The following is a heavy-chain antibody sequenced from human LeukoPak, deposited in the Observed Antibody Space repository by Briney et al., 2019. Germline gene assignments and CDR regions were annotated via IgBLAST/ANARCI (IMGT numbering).Heavy chain of an antibody. V-gene: IGHV1-18*01. CDR1: GYSLTSYG. J-gene: IGHJ5*02. CDR3: ARLYYDFWSGYRTNWFDP. D-gene: IGHD3-3*01. CDR2: SSAYNGNT. Sequence: RASVKVSCKASGYSLTSYGISWVRQAPGQGLEWMGWSSAYNGNTNYAQKLQGRVTMTTDTSTSTAYMELRSLRSDDTAVYYCARLYYDFWSGYRTNWFDPWGQGTLVTVSS.